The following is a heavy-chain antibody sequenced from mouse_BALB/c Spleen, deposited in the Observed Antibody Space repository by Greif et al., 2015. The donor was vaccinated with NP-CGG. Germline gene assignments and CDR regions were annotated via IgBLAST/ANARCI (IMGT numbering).Heavy chain of an antibody. D-gene: IGHD2-1*01. Sequence: EVKLVESGGGLVKTGGSLKLSCAASGFTFSSYAMSWVRQSPEKRLEWVAEISSGGSYTYYPDTVKGRFTISRDNAKNSLYLEISSLSAEDTAMYYCARDNGKGAMDYWGQGTSFSFSS. CDR3: ARDNGKGAMDY. J-gene: IGHJ4*01. V-gene: IGHV5-9-4*01. CDR1: GFTFSSYA. CDR2: ISSGGSYT.